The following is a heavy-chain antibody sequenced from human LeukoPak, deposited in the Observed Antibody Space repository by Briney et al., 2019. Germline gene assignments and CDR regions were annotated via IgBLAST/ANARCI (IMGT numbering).Heavy chain of an antibody. CDR2: MNPNSGNT. Sequence: GASVKVSCKASGYTFTSYDINWVRQATGQGLEWMGWMNPNSGNTGYAQKFQGRVTMTRNTSISTAYMELSSLRSEDTAVYYCARVVKGYSGYDGTPSYYYYYMDVWGKGTTVTISS. CDR3: ARVVKGYSGYDGTPSYYYYYMDV. CDR1: GYTFTSYD. D-gene: IGHD5-12*01. V-gene: IGHV1-8*01. J-gene: IGHJ6*03.